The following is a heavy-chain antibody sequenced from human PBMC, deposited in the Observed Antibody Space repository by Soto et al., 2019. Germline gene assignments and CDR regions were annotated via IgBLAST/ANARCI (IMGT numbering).Heavy chain of an antibody. CDR2: ISYDGSNT. D-gene: IGHD6-19*01. CDR1: GFTFSSLA. Sequence: GALRLSCAASGFTFSSLAMHWVRQAPGKGVQWVAFISYDGSNTYYADSVKGRFTISRDNSKNTLYLQMNSLRIEDTAVYYCAKAEQWLVTQYWGQGTLVTVSS. J-gene: IGHJ4*02. V-gene: IGHV3-30*18. CDR3: AKAEQWLVTQY.